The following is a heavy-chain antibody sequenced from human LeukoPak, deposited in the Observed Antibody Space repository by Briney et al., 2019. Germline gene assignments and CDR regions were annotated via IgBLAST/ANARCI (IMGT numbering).Heavy chain of an antibody. CDR1: GGSISSYY. CDR2: IYYSGST. Sequence: SETLSLTCTVSGGSISSYYWSWIRQPPGKGLEWIGYIYYSGSTNYNPSLKSRVTISLDTSKNHFSLNLSSVTAAATAVYYCARLVPLGITMVRGVTVSWFDPWGQGTLVTVSS. J-gene: IGHJ5*02. V-gene: IGHV4-59*08. CDR3: ARLVPLGITMVRGVTVSWFDP. D-gene: IGHD3-10*01.